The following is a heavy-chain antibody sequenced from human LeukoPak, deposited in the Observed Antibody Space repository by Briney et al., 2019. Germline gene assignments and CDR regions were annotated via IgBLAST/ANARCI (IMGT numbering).Heavy chain of an antibody. V-gene: IGHV4-4*09. J-gene: IGHJ4*02. CDR2: IYTSGST. Sequence: SETLSLTCTVSGGSISSYHWSWIRQPPGKGLEWIGYIYTSGSTNYNPSLKSRVTISVDTSKNQFSLKLSSVTAADTAVYYCARGGPYDFWSGYQGFDYWGQGTLVTVSS. CDR3: ARGGPYDFWSGYQGFDY. CDR1: GGSISSYH. D-gene: IGHD3-3*01.